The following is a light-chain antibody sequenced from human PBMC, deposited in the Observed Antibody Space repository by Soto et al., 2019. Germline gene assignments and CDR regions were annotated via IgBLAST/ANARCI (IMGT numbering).Light chain of an antibody. Sequence: DIQMTQSPSSVSASVGDRVTITCRASQRISKYLNWYQQKPGQAPNLLIYAASTLQSGVPSRFSGSGYGTDFTLTISSLQPEDFATYYCKQSYSTPPHTFGQGTKLEIK. CDR2: AAS. CDR3: KQSYSTPPHT. J-gene: IGKJ2*01. CDR1: QRISKY. V-gene: IGKV1-39*01.